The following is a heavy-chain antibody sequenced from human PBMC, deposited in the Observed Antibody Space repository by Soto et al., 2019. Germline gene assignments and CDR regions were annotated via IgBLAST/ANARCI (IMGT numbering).Heavy chain of an antibody. D-gene: IGHD3-9*01. Sequence: SETLSLTCTVSGGSISSYYWSWIRQPPGKGLEWIGYIYYSGSTNYNPSLKSRVTISVDTSKNQFSLKLSSVTAAATAVYYCARTAGYYDILTGYSYYFDYWGQGTLVTVSS. CDR1: GGSISSYY. J-gene: IGHJ4*02. CDR3: ARTAGYYDILTGYSYYFDY. V-gene: IGHV4-59*01. CDR2: IYYSGST.